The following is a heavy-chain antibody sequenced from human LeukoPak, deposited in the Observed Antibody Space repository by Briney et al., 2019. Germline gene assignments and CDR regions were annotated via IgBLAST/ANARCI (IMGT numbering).Heavy chain of an antibody. CDR1: GYSTSSGYY. J-gene: IGHJ4*02. D-gene: IGHD1-26*01. CDR2: INHSGST. V-gene: IGHV4-38-2*02. CDR3: ARRLYYSGTGY. Sequence: PSETLSLTCTVSGYSTSSGYYWGWIRQPPGKGLEWIGEINHSGSTNYNPSLKSRVTISVDTSKNQFSLKLSSVTAADTAVYYCARRLYYSGTGYWGQGTLVTGAS.